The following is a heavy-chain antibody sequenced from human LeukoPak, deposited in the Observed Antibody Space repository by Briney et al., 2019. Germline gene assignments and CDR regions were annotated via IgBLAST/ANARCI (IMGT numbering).Heavy chain of an antibody. D-gene: IGHD1-7*01. V-gene: IGHV1-8*02. CDR1: GYTFKNYD. CDR2: MNPNSGNT. J-gene: IGHJ6*03. Sequence: ASVKVSCKASGYTFKNYDINWVRQATGQGLEWMGWMNPNSGNTGFAQKFQDRVSMTRDTSINTAYMELTSLRSGDTAVYYCARDITGTTGYYYMDVWGKGTTVTVSS. CDR3: ARDITGTTGYYYMDV.